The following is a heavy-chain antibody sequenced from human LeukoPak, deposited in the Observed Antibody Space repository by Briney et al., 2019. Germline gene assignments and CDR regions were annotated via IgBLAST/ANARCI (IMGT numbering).Heavy chain of an antibody. J-gene: IGHJ4*02. D-gene: IGHD3-22*01. CDR1: GFTFSSYA. Sequence: GGSLRLPCAASGFTFSSYAMSWVRQAQGKGLEWVSAISGSGGSTYYADSVKGRFTISRDNSKNTLYLQMNSLRAEDTAVYYCAKDGRDSSGYRFDYWGQGTLVTVSS. CDR3: AKDGRDSSGYRFDY. CDR2: ISGSGGST. V-gene: IGHV3-23*01.